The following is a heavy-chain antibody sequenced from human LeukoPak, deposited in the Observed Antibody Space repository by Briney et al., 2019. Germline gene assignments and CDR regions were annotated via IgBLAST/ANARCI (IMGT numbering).Heavy chain of an antibody. D-gene: IGHD2-2*01. CDR2: ISSSSSYI. Sequence: GGSLRLSCAASGFTFSTYSMNWVRQAPGKGLEWVSSISSSSSYIYYADSVKGRFTISRDNAKNSLYLQMNSLRDEDTAVYYCARCTATSSTSCYEVDYWGQGTLVTVSS. V-gene: IGHV3-21*01. CDR1: GFTFSTYS. J-gene: IGHJ4*02. CDR3: ARCTATSSTSCYEVDY.